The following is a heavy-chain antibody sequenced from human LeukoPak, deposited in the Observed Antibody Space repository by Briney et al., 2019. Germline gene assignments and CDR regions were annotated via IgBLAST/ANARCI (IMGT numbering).Heavy chain of an antibody. Sequence: SETLSLTCTVSGGSISSYSWSWIWQPPRKGLEWIGRIYTSGSTNYNPSLKSRVTMSVDTSKNQFSLTLSSVTAADTAVYYCARAYSSSCGGVFDYWGQGTLVTVSS. J-gene: IGHJ4*02. CDR1: GGSISSYS. V-gene: IGHV4-4*07. D-gene: IGHD6-6*01. CDR3: ARAYSSSCGGVFDY. CDR2: IYTSGST.